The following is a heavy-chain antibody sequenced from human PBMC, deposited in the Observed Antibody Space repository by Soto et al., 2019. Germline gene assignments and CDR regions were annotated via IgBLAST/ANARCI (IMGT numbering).Heavy chain of an antibody. V-gene: IGHV3-74*01. J-gene: IGHJ4*02. D-gene: IGHD3-3*01. Sequence: LRLSCAASGFTFSSYWMHWVRQAPGKGLVWVSRINPDGSATNYADSVKGRFTISRDNAKNTLYLQMNSLRAEDTAVYYCAKYFWSGYYPFDYWGQGTLVTVSS. CDR3: AKYFWSGYYPFDY. CDR1: GFTFSSYW. CDR2: INPDGSAT.